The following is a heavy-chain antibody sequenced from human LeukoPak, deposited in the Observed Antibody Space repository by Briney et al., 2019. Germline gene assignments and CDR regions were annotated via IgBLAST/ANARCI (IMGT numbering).Heavy chain of an antibody. CDR1: GNTFPRYD. V-gene: IGHV1-8*02. CDR2: MNFNSGDT. D-gene: IGHD3-10*01. Sequence: ASVKVSCKAPGNTFPRYDVNWVRQASGQGLEWMGWMNFNSGDTGYAPKFQGRVTMTRNTSTDTAYMEMSSLNSADTAVYFCARGRSPPGRHPGSGYFYRTWYFDVWGRGTLVTVSS. J-gene: IGHJ2*01. CDR3: ARGRSPPGRHPGSGYFYRTWYFDV.